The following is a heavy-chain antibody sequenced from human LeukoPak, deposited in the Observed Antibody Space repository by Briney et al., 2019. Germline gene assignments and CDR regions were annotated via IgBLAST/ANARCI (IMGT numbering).Heavy chain of an antibody. CDR1: GFTFSDYY. CDR2: ISSSGSTI. D-gene: IGHD2-2*01. V-gene: IGHV3-11*01. CDR3: ARMPSSNWFDP. J-gene: IGHJ5*02. Sequence: GGSLRLSCAASGFTFSDYYMSWVRQAPGKGLEWVSYISSSGSTIYYADSVKGRFTISRDNAKNSLYLQMNSLRAEDTAVYYCARMPSSNWFDPWGQGTLVTVSS.